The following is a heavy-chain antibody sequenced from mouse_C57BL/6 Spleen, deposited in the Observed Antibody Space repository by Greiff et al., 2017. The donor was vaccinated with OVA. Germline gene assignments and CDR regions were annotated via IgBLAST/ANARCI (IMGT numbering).Heavy chain of an antibody. CDR1: GFSLTSYG. J-gene: IGHJ1*03. CDR3: AKNWGVGLWYFDV. D-gene: IGHD4-1*01. Sequence: VQRVESGPGLVQPSQSLSITCTVSGFSLTSYGVHWVRQPPGKGLEWLGVIWSGGSTAYNAAFISRLSISKDNSKSQVLFKMDSLQADDTAIYYCAKNWGVGLWYFDVWGTGTTVTVSS. V-gene: IGHV2-4*01. CDR2: IWSGGST.